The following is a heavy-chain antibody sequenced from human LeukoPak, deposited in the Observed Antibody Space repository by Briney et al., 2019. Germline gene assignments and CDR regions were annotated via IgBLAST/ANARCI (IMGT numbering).Heavy chain of an antibody. D-gene: IGHD3-22*01. J-gene: IGHJ4*02. CDR2: ITSGSNYI. CDR3: ARGVSGYFDSSGRHY. CDR1: GFTFSDYS. Sequence: GGSLRLSCAASGFTFSDYSMNWIRQAPGKGLEWVASITSGSNYIYYTDSVKGRFTISRDNAKNSFFLQMNSLRAEDTAVFYCARGVSGYFDSSGRHYWGQGTLVTVSS. V-gene: IGHV3-21*01.